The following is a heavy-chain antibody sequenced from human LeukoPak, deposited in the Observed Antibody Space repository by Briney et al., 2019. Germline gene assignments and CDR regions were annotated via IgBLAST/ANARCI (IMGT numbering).Heavy chain of an antibody. CDR1: GFTFSSYG. Sequence: GGSLRLSCAASGFTFSSYGMHWVRQAPGKGLEWVAVISYDGSNKYYADSVKGRFTISRDDSKNTLYLQSNSLTAEDTAMYYCAKDEGRLITNWYRQYWGQGTPVTVSS. CDR2: ISYDGSNK. D-gene: IGHD1-1*01. V-gene: IGHV3-30*18. CDR3: AKDEGRLITNWYRQY. J-gene: IGHJ4*02.